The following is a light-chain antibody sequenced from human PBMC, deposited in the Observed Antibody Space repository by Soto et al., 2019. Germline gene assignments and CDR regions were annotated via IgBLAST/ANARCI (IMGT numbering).Light chain of an antibody. Sequence: EIGLTQSPGSLSLSPWERATLSCRASQSVSSNYLAWYQQKPGQAPRLLIYGASSRATGIPDRFSGSGSGTDFTLTISRLEPEDFAVYYCQQYGCSPRTFGQGTKVESK. J-gene: IGKJ1*01. V-gene: IGKV3-20*01. CDR1: QSVSSNY. CDR2: GAS. CDR3: QQYGCSPRT.